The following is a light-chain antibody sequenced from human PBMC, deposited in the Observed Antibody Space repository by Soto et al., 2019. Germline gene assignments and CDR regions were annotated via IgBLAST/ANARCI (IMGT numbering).Light chain of an antibody. Sequence: QMTRSPSSLSASVGDRVTSTCRGSQSISSYLNWYQQKPGKAPKLLICAASSLQSGVPSRFSGSGSGTDFTLTISSLQHEDFATYYCQQSYSTPFTFGPGTNVDLK. CDR2: AAS. J-gene: IGKJ3*01. V-gene: IGKV1-39*01. CDR3: QQSYSTPFT. CDR1: QSISSY.